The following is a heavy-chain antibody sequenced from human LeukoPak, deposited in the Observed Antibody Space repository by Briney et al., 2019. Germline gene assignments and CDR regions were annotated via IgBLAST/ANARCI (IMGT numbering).Heavy chain of an antibody. V-gene: IGHV3-15*01. J-gene: IGHJ6*03. CDR2: IKSKTDGGTT. Sequence: GGSLRLSCAASGFTFSNAWMSWVRQAQGKGLEWVGRIKSKTDGGTTDYAAPVKGRFTISRDDSKNTLYLQMNSLKTEDTAVYYCTTVDTAMVYYYYYYYMDVWGKGTTVTVSS. CDR3: TTVDTAMVYYYYYYYMDV. D-gene: IGHD5-18*01. CDR1: GFTFSNAW.